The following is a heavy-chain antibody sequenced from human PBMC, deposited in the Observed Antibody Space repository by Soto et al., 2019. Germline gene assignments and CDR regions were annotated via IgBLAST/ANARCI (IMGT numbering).Heavy chain of an antibody. Sequence: SETLSLTCTVSGGSISSGGYYWSWIRQHPGKGLEWIGYIYCSGSTYYNPSLKSRVTISVDTSKNQFSLKLSSVTAADTAVYYCARLPDTALGLADYYPYYMDVWGKGTTVTVSS. CDR1: GGSISSGGYY. V-gene: IGHV4-31*03. CDR3: ARLPDTALGLADYYPYYMDV. D-gene: IGHD5-18*01. CDR2: IYCSGST. J-gene: IGHJ6*03.